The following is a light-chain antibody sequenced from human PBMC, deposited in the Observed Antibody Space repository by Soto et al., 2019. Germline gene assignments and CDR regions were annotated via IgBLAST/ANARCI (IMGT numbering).Light chain of an antibody. CDR1: QSIRATY. V-gene: IGKV3D-7*01. J-gene: IGKJ2*01. Sequence: IVMTQSPATLSLSPGERATLSCRASQSIRATYLSWYQQKPGQAPRLLIYDTSARATGIPARFSGSGSGTDFILTISSLQPEDFAVYYCQQDYNLPPTFGQGNKLEIK. CDR3: QQDYNLPPT. CDR2: DTS.